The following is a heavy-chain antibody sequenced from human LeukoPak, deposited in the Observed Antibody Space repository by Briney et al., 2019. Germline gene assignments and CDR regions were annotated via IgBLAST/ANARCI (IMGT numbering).Heavy chain of an antibody. CDR3: ARVRRESPAAAKDY. J-gene: IGHJ4*02. CDR2: MNSNSDNT. D-gene: IGHD2-15*01. V-gene: IGHV1-8*01. Sequence: ASVKVSCKASGYTFTSYDINWVRQATGQGLEWMGWMNSNSDNTGYAQKFQGRVTMTRNTSISTAYMELSSLRSEDTAVYYCARVRRESPAAAKDYWGQGTLVTVSS. CDR1: GYTFTSYD.